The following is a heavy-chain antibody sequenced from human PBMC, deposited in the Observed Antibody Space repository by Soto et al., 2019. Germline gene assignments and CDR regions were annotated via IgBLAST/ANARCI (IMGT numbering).Heavy chain of an antibody. D-gene: IGHD1-7*01. CDR3: ARPVLTGTTGYYYGMDV. V-gene: IGHV5-51*01. CDR1: GYSFSSYW. CDR2: IYPGDSDI. Sequence: PRESLKISCKGSGYSFSSYWIAWVRQMPWKGLEWMGIIYPGDSDIRYSPSFQGQVTISADKSISTAYLQWSSLKASDTAMYYCARPVLTGTTGYYYGMDVWGQGTTCNVS. J-gene: IGHJ6*02.